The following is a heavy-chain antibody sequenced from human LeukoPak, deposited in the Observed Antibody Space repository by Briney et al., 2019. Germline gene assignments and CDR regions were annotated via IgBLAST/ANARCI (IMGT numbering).Heavy chain of an antibody. D-gene: IGHD3-3*01. V-gene: IGHV1-69*04. CDR1: RGTFSSYT. CDR2: IIPILGIA. J-gene: IGHJ5*02. CDR3: ARDWGGLRFLEWSHKGYWFDP. Sequence: SVKVSCKASRGTFSSYTISWVRQAPGQGLEWMGRIIPILGIANYAQKFQGRVTITADKSTSTAYMELSSLRSEDTAVYNCARDWGGLRFLEWSHKGYWFDPWGQGTLVTVSS.